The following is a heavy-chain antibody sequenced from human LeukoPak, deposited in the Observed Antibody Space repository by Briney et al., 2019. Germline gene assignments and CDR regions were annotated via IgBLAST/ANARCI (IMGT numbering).Heavy chain of an antibody. CDR3: AKDLRGSGSYYY. CDR1: GFTFSGYA. J-gene: IGHJ4*02. CDR2: ISGSGGST. Sequence: GGSLRLSCAASGFTFSGYAMSWVRQAPGKGLEWVSAISGSGGSTYYAASVKGRFTISRDNSKNTLYLQMNSLRAEDTAVYYCAKDLRGSGSYYYWGQGTLVTVSS. D-gene: IGHD3-10*01. V-gene: IGHV3-23*01.